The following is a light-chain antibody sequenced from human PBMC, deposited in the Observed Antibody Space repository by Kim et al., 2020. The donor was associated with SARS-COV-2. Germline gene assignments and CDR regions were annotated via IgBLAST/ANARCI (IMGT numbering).Light chain of an antibody. V-gene: IGKV3-20*01. CDR1: QSVSRTY. J-gene: IGKJ1*01. CDR3: HQYGSSPRT. CDR2: GAS. Sequence: SPGERATLSCRASQSVSRTYLGWYQQKPGQAPRLVMYGASNRATGIPDRFSGSGSGTDFTLTISRLEPEDFAVYYCHQYGSSPRTFGQGTKVDIK.